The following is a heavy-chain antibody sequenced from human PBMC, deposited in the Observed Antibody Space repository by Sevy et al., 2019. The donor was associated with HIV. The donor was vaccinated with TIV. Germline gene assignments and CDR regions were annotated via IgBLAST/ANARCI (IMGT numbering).Heavy chain of an antibody. J-gene: IGHJ5*02. CDR3: ARDRHTTVTNGGGNWFDP. CDR1: GYTFTSYG. V-gene: IGHV1-18*01. CDR2: ISAYNGNT. Sequence: ASVKVSCKASGYTFTSYGISWVRQAPGQGLEWMGWISAYNGNTNYAQKLQGRVTMTTDTSTSTAYMELRSLRSDDTAVYYCARDRHTTVTNGGGNWFDPWGQGTLVTVSS. D-gene: IGHD4-17*01.